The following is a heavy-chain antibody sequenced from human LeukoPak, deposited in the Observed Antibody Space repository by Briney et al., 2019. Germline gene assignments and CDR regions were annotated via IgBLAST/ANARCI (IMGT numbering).Heavy chain of an antibody. J-gene: IGHJ3*02. Sequence: GGSLRLSCAASGFTFSSYAMSWVRQAPGKGLEWVSAISGSGGATYYADSVKGRFTISRDNSKNTLYLQMNSLRAEDTAVYYCAKVPVFSLTISEVVTDDAFDIWGQGTIDTVSS. D-gene: IGHD3-3*01. V-gene: IGHV3-23*01. CDR3: AKVPVFSLTISEVVTDDAFDI. CDR2: ISGSGGAT. CDR1: GFTFSSYA.